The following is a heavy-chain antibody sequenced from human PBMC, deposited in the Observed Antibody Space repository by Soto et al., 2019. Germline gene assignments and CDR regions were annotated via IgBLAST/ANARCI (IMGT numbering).Heavy chain of an antibody. J-gene: IGHJ3*02. CDR3: AREDSSDAFDI. V-gene: IGHV3-30-3*01. Sequence: GGSLRLSCAASGFTFSSYAMHWVRQAPGKGLEWVAVISYDGSNKYYADSVKGRFTISRDNSKNTLYLQMNSLRAEDTAVYYCAREDSSDAFDIWGQGTMVTGSS. CDR2: ISYDGSNK. CDR1: GFTFSSYA. D-gene: IGHD3-22*01.